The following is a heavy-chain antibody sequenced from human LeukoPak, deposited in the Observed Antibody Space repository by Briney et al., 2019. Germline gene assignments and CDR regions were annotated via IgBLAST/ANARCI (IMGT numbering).Heavy chain of an antibody. CDR1: GFTFSSYA. CDR3: AKDRDFWSGYPIDY. J-gene: IGHJ4*02. D-gene: IGHD3-3*01. Sequence: GRSLRLSCTASGFTFSSYAMSWVRQAPGKGLEWVSGISGSGGSTYYADSVKGRFTISRDNSKNTLYLQMNSLRAEDTAVYYCAKDRDFWSGYPIDYWGQGTLVTVSS. V-gene: IGHV3-23*01. CDR2: ISGSGGST.